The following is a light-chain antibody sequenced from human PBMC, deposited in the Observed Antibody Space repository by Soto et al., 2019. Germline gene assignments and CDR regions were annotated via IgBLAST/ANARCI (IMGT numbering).Light chain of an antibody. CDR1: EDISSY. CDR2: AAS. V-gene: IGKV1-8*01. J-gene: IGKJ1*01. Sequence: AIRMTQSPSSLSASTRDRVTITCRASEDISSYLAWYQQKPGKAPKLLIYAASSLQSGVPSRFSGSGSGTDFTLTISSLQPEDFATYYCQQSYSTPQTFGQGTKVDIK. CDR3: QQSYSTPQT.